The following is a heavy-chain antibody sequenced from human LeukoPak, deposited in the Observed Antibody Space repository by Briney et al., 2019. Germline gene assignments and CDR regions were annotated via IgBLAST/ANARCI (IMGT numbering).Heavy chain of an antibody. CDR2: IIPIFGTA. D-gene: IGHD3-22*01. J-gene: IGHJ4*02. V-gene: IGHV1-69*13. CDR1: GGTFSSYA. Sequence: SVKVSCKASGGTFSSYAISWVRQAPGQGLEWMGGIIPIFGTANYAQKFQGRVTITADESTSTAYMELSSLRSEDTAVYYCATAHDSSGYIGYWGQGTLVTVSS. CDR3: ATAHDSSGYIGY.